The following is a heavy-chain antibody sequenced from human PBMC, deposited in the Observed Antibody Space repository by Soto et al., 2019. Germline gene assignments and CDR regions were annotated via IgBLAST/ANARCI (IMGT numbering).Heavy chain of an antibody. CDR2: IDHSGST. Sequence: SETLSLTCAVYGGSFSGYYWSWIRQPPGKGLEWIGEIDHSGSTNYNPSLKSRVTISVDTSKNQFSLNLRSVTAADTAVYYCARAPLYYYDSRGYYRHFDYWGQGTLVTVSS. D-gene: IGHD3-22*01. V-gene: IGHV4-34*01. CDR3: ARAPLYYYDSRGYYRHFDY. CDR1: GGSFSGYY. J-gene: IGHJ4*02.